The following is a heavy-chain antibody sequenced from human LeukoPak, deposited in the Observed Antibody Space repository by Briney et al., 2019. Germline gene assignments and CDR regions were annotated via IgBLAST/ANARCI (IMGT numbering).Heavy chain of an antibody. CDR2: ISAYNGNT. Sequence: ASVKVSCKTSGYIFGHNGIGWVRQAPGQGPEWMGWISAYNGNTNYAQKLQGRVTMTTDTSTSTAYMELRSLRSDDTAVYYCARDQSAPSYYDFWSGTTYYGMDVWGQGTTVTVSS. D-gene: IGHD3-3*01. J-gene: IGHJ6*02. V-gene: IGHV1-18*01. CDR3: ARDQSAPSYYDFWSGTTYYGMDV. CDR1: GYIFGHNG.